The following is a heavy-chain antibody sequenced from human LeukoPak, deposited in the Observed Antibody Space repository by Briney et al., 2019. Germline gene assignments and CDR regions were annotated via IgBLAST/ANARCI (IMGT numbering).Heavy chain of an antibody. CDR1: GGTFRSYA. D-gene: IGHD6-19*01. CDR3: ARRAVAGTAVGDY. V-gene: IGHV1-69*01. J-gene: IGHJ4*02. Sequence: GASVTVSCKASGGTFRSYAISWVRQAPGQGLEWTGGIIPIFGTANYAQRFQRRDTITADESTSTAYMELSSLRSEDAAVYDCARRAVAGTAVGDYWGQGTLVTVSS. CDR2: IIPIFGTA.